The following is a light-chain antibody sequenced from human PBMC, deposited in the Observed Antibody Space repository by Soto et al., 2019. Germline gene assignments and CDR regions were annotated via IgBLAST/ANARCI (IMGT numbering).Light chain of an antibody. CDR3: QQRSNWPQT. CDR2: ESS. V-gene: IGKV3-11*01. Sequence: EIVLAQSPGTLSLCTGERATVSCRTSQNVANYLDWYQQEPGQAPRLLIYESSNRATGIAARFSGSGSGTDFTLTISSLVPEDFSVYYCQQRSNWPQTFGQGTKVDIK. CDR1: QNVANY. J-gene: IGKJ1*01.